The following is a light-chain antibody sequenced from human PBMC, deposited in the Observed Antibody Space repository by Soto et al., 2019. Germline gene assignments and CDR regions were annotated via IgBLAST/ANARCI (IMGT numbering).Light chain of an antibody. V-gene: IGKV1D-12*01. CDR1: QGVRTW. Sequence: DIQMTQSPSSVSASVGDRVTITCRASQGVRTWLAWYQQKPGKAPNLLIYTASSLQSGVPSRFSGSGSGTDFTLTISSPQPEDFATYYCQQTTTFPLTFGGRTKVEI. CDR3: QQTTTFPLT. J-gene: IGKJ4*01. CDR2: TAS.